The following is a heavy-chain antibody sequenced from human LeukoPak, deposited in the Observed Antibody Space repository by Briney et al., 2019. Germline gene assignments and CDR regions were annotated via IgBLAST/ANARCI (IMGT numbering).Heavy chain of an antibody. V-gene: IGHV1-2*02. CDR2: INPNSGGT. CDR1: GYTFTGYY. CDR3: ARLKGRGSYYFDY. J-gene: IGHJ4*02. Sequence: ASVKVSCKASGYTFTGYYMHWVRQAPGQGLEWMGWINPNSGGTNYAQKFQGRVTMTRDTSISTAYMELSRLRSDDTAVYYCARLKGRGSYYFDYWGQGTLVTVSS.